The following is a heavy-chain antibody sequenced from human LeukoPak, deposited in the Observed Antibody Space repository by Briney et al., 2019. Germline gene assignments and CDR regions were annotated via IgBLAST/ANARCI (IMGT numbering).Heavy chain of an antibody. CDR3: GRDLPTVTSIDY. V-gene: IGHV3-30*02. CDR1: GFTFSSYG. D-gene: IGHD4-17*01. Sequence: GGSLRLSCAASGFTFSSYGMHWVRQAPGKGLEWVAFIRHEGSNKYYADSVKGRFTISRDNAKNSLYLQVNSLRAEDTAVYYCGRDLPTVTSIDYWGQGTLVTVSS. CDR2: IRHEGSNK. J-gene: IGHJ4*02.